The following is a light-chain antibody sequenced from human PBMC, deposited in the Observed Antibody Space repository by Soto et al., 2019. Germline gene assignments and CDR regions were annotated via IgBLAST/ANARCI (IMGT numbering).Light chain of an antibody. Sequence: DVQVSQSPHTLSASVGDRVTITCRASHTISTWMAWYQQKPGKAPKLLVYDASTLQSGVASRFSGSGSGTEFTLIISGLQPDDSATYYCQQYTNTNNPWLLGQGTKVDIK. CDR2: DAS. CDR3: QQYTNTNNPWL. V-gene: IGKV1-5*01. J-gene: IGKJ1*01. CDR1: HTISTW.